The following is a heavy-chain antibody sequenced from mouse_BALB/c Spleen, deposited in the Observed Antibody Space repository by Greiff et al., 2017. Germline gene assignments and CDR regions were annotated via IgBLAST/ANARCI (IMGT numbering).Heavy chain of an antibody. D-gene: IGHD1-1*01. CDR3: ARGPIYYYGSRGAMDY. V-gene: IGHV14-3*02. CDR2: IDPANGNT. CDR1: GFNIKDTY. J-gene: IGHJ4*01. Sequence: VQLKQSGAELVKPGASVKLSCTASGFNIKDTYMHWVKQRPEQGLEWIGRIDPANGNTKYDPKFQGKATITADTSSNTAYLQLSSLTSEDTAVYYCARGPIYYYGSRGAMDYWGQGTSVTVSS.